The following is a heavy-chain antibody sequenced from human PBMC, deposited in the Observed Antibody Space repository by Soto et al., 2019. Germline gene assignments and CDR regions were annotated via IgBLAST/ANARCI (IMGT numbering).Heavy chain of an antibody. J-gene: IGHJ3*02. D-gene: IGHD6-19*01. CDR3: ARVFMYSRGWYQKGALDI. V-gene: IGHV1-69*13. Sequence: SVKVSCKASGGTFSSYAISWVRQAPGQGLEWMGGIIAIFGTANYAQKFQGRVTITADESTSTAYMELSSLRSEDTAVYYCARVFMYSRGWYQKGALDIWGQGTMVTVSS. CDR2: IIAIFGTA. CDR1: GGTFSSYA.